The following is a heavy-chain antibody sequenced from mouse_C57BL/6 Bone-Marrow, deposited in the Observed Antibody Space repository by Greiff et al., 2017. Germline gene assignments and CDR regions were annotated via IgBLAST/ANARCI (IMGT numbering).Heavy chain of an antibody. Sequence: QVQLQQSGPELVKPGASVKISCKASGYAFSSSWMNWVKQRPGKGLEWIGRIYPGDGDTNYNGKFKGKATLTADKSSSTAYMHLSSLTSEDSAVYFCARGALLRAMDYWGQGASVTVSS. J-gene: IGHJ4*01. CDR3: ARGALLRAMDY. CDR2: IYPGDGDT. D-gene: IGHD1-1*01. CDR1: GYAFSSSW. V-gene: IGHV1-82*01.